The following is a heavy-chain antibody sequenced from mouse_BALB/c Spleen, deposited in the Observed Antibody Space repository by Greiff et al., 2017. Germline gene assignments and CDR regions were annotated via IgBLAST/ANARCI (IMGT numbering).Heavy chain of an antibody. CDR1: GFTFSSYA. V-gene: IGHV5-6-5*01. CDR3: ARAYGNHDWFAY. CDR2: ISSGGST. Sequence: EVQLVESGGSLVKPGGSLKLSCAASGFTFSSYAMSWVRQTPEKRLEWVASISSGGSTYYPDSVKGRFTISRDNARNILYLQMSSLRSEDTAMYYCARAYGNHDWFAYWGQGTLVTVSA. D-gene: IGHD2-1*01. J-gene: IGHJ3*01.